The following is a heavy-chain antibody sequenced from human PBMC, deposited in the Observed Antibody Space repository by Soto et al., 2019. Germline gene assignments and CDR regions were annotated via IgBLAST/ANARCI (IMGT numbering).Heavy chain of an antibody. V-gene: IGHV5-10-1*01. Sequence: PGESLKISCQGSGYIFTKNWINWFRQIPGKGLEWMGKIDPADSEIHYSPSFQGHYTISVDKSISTAYLEWADVKASDTAMYYCARLPNRASYGMDVWGQGTMVTVSS. CDR1: GYIFTKNW. CDR3: ARLPNRASYGMDV. J-gene: IGHJ6*02. CDR2: IDPADSEI.